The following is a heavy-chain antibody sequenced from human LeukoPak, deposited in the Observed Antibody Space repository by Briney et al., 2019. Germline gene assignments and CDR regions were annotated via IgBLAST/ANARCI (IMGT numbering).Heavy chain of an antibody. D-gene: IGHD1/OR15-1a*01. CDR3: ARDWEHAFDL. CDR2: INTASGGT. J-gene: IGHJ4*02. CDR1: VYTFAAYY. V-gene: IGHV1-2*02. Sequence: ASVTVSCQTSVYTFAAYYIHWVGPAPAQGRGWMGWINTASGGTSYAQKLQGRVTMTGDTSIGTAYMELSRLTSDDTAVYYCARDWEHAFDLGGQGTLGTVS.